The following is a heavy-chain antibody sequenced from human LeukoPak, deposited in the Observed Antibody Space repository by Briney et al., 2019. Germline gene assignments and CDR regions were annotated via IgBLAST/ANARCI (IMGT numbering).Heavy chain of an antibody. CDR3: AMIKEG. V-gene: IGHV3-74*01. D-gene: IGHD3-22*01. J-gene: IGHJ4*02. Sequence: GGSLRLSCAASGFTFSRYSMNWVRQAPGKGLVWVSRINSDGRTTTYADSVKGRFTISRDNAKNTLYLQMNSLRAEDTAVYYCAMIKEGWGQGTLVTVSS. CDR1: GFTFSRYS. CDR2: INSDGRTT.